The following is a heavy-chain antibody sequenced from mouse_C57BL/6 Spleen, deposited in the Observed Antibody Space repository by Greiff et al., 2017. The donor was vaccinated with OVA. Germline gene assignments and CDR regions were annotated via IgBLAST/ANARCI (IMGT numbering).Heavy chain of an antibody. CDR1: GYTFTSYW. J-gene: IGHJ4*01. CDR3: ARGVTTVVAKGYAMDY. D-gene: IGHD1-1*01. Sequence: QVQLQQPGAELVKPGASVKLSCKASGYTFTSYWMHWVKQRPGRGLEWIGRIDPNSGGTKYNEKFKSKATLTVDKPSSTAYMQLSSLTSEDSAVYYCARGVTTVVAKGYAMDYWGQGTSVTVSS. V-gene: IGHV1-72*01. CDR2: IDPNSGGT.